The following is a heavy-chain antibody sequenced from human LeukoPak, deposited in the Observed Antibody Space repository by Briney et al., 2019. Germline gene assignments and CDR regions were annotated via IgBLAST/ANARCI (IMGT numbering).Heavy chain of an antibody. CDR3: ARGSSEVLLWFGESPN. V-gene: IGHV3-48*01. Sequence: PGGSLRLSCAAYGFAFSTYSMSWVRQAPGKGREWVSHISSGSDTIYYADSVKGRFTISRDNAKNSLYLQMNRLRADDTAVYYCARGSSEVLLWFGESPNWGQGTMVTVSS. CDR2: ISSGSDTI. J-gene: IGHJ3*01. D-gene: IGHD3-10*01. CDR1: GFAFSTYS.